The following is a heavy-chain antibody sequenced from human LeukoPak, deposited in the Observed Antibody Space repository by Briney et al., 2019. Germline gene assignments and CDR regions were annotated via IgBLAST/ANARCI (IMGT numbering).Heavy chain of an antibody. CDR1: GYSFTNYW. V-gene: IGHV5-51*01. D-gene: IGHD3/OR15-3a*01. J-gene: IGHJ3*02. Sequence: GESLKISCKGSGYSFTNYWIGWVRLMPGKGLEWMGIIYPGDSDTRYSPSFQGQVTISADKSIGTAFLPWSGLKASDTAMYYCASRSGPGLVDAFDIWGQGTMVTVSS. CDR2: IYPGDSDT. CDR3: ASRSGPGLVDAFDI.